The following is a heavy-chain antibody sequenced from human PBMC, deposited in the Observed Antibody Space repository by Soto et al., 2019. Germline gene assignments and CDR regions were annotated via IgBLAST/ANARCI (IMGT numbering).Heavy chain of an antibody. CDR3: AHRIVYCSSTSCYGPGFDY. CDR2: IYWDDDK. J-gene: IGHJ4*02. CDR1: GFSLSTSGVG. V-gene: IGHV2-5*02. Sequence: QITLKESGPTLVKPTQTLTLTCTFSGFSLSTSGVGVGWIRQPPGKALEWLALIYWDDDKRYSPSLKSRLTITKDTSKNQVVLTMTNMDPVDTATYYCAHRIVYCSSTSCYGPGFDYWGQGTLVTVSS. D-gene: IGHD2-2*01.